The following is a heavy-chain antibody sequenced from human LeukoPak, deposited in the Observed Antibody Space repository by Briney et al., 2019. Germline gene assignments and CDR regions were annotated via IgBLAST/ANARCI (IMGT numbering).Heavy chain of an antibody. V-gene: IGHV1-46*01. CDR1: GYTFTSYY. CDR2: INPSCGST. Sequence: ASVKVSCKASGYTFTSYYMHWVRQAPGQGLEWMGIINPSCGSTSYAQKFQGRVTMTRDTSTSTVYMELSSLRSEDTAVYYCATLVEALSFDYWGQGTLVTVSS. J-gene: IGHJ4*02. D-gene: IGHD2-2*01. CDR3: ATLVEALSFDY.